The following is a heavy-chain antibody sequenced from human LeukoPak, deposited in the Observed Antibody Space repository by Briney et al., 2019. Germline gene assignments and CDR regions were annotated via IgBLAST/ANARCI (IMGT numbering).Heavy chain of an antibody. CDR2: INHSVTT. CDR3: ARGGDGVNDAFDI. D-gene: IGHD4-17*01. V-gene: IGHV4-39*07. J-gene: IGHJ3*02. CDR1: GGSISSGGYY. Sequence: SETLSLTCTVSGGSISSGGYYWSWIRQPPGKGLEWIGEINHSVTTNYNPSLKSRVTISVDTSKNQFSLKLSSVTAADTAVYYCARGGDGVNDAFDIWGQGTMVTVSS.